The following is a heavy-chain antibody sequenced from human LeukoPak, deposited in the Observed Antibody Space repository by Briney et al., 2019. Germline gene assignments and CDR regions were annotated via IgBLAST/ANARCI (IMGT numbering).Heavy chain of an antibody. CDR1: GGSISSTSYY. CDR2: IYYSGRT. V-gene: IGHV4-39*07. CDR3: ARVKSPVRLNWFDP. D-gene: IGHD4-23*01. Sequence: KPSETLSLTCTVSGGSISSTSYYWGWIRQPPGKGLEWIGSIYYSGRTYYNPSLKSRVTISVDTSKNQFSLKLSSVTAADTAVYYCARVKSPVRLNWFDPWGQGTLVTVSS. J-gene: IGHJ5*02.